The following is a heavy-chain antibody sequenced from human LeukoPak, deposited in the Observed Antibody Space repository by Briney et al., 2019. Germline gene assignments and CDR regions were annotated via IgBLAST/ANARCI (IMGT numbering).Heavy chain of an antibody. J-gene: IGHJ4*02. CDR2: IIPIFGTA. V-gene: IGHV1-69*05. CDR3: ARGRFMVRGVITLDY. Sequence: SVKVSCKASGGTFISYAISWVRQAPGQGREWRGRIIPIFGTANYAQKFQGRVTITTDESTSTAYMELSSLRSEDTAVYYCARGRFMVRGVITLDYWGQGTLVTVSS. CDR1: GGTFISYA. D-gene: IGHD3-10*01.